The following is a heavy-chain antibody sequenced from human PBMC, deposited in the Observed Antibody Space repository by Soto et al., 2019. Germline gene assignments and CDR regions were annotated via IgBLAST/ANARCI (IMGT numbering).Heavy chain of an antibody. CDR2: IYYSGST. J-gene: IGHJ4*02. CDR1: GGSISSYY. Sequence: SETLSLTCTVSGGSISSYYWSWIRQPPGKGLEWIGYIYYSGSTNYNPSLKSRATISADTSKNHLSLKLSSLTAADTAIYYCARANWYSEYWGQGTLVTVSS. V-gene: IGHV4-59*12. D-gene: IGHD7-27*01. CDR3: ARANWYSEY.